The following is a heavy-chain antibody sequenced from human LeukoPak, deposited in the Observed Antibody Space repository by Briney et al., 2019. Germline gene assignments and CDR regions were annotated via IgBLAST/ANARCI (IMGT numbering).Heavy chain of an antibody. CDR3: GRDSGSYSYYFDY. D-gene: IGHD1-26*01. V-gene: IGHV3-30*01. CDR2: ISYDGSNK. J-gene: IGHJ4*02. CDR1: GFTFSSYA. Sequence: PGGSLRLSCAASGFTFSSYAMHWVRQAPGKGLEWVAVISYDGSNKYYADSVKGRFTISRDNSKNTLYLQMNSLRAEDTAVYYCGRDSGSYSYYFDYWGQGTLVTVSS.